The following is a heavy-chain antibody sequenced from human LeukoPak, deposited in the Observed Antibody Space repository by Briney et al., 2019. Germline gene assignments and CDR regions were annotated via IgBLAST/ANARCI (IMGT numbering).Heavy chain of an antibody. D-gene: IGHD3-10*01. J-gene: IGHJ6*04. Sequence: PGGSLRLSCAASGFTFSSYGMHWVRQAPGKGLEWVAVISYDGSNKYYADSVKGRFTISRDNSKNTLYLQMNSLRAEDTAVYYCVKDKGSGSSYYYYYDMDVWGKGTTVTVS. V-gene: IGHV3-30*18. CDR1: GFTFSSYG. CDR3: VKDKGSGSSYYYYYDMDV. CDR2: ISYDGSNK.